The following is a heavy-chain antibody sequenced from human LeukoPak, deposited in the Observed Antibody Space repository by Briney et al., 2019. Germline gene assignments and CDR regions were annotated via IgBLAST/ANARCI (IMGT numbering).Heavy chain of an antibody. Sequence: SETLSLTCTVAGVSISSSSYYWGWIRQPPGKGLEWIVSMYYSGSTYYNPSLKSRLTISVDTSKMQYSLKLSSVADADTAVYYWARGVLGPYDFDLWGRGTLVTVSS. D-gene: IGHD7-27*01. V-gene: IGHV4-39*01. J-gene: IGHJ2*01. CDR1: GVSISSSSYY. CDR3: ARGVLGPYDFDL. CDR2: MYYSGST.